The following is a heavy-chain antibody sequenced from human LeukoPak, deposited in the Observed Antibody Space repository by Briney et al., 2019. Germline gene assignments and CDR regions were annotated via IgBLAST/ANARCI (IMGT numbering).Heavy chain of an antibody. Sequence: GGSLRLSCAASGFTFSSYGMHWVRQAPGKGLEWVAFIRYDGSNKYYADSVKGRFTISRDNSKNTLYLQMNSLRAEDTAVYYCARGVAFFGVDHYYYYMDVWGKGTTVTVSS. CDR1: GFTFSSYG. CDR3: ARGVAFFGVDHYYYYMDV. CDR2: IRYDGSNK. D-gene: IGHD3-3*01. J-gene: IGHJ6*03. V-gene: IGHV3-30*02.